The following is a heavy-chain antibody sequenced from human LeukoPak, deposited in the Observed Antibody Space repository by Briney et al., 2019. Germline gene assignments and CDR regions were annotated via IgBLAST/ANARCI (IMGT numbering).Heavy chain of an antibody. CDR1: GYTLTELP. V-gene: IGHV1-24*01. CDR3: ATDGVGWYAANGWFDP. J-gene: IGHJ5*02. CDR2: FDPEDGET. Sequence: ASVKVSCKVSGYTLTELPMHWVRQAPGKGLEWMGGFDPEDGETIYAQKFQGRVTMTEDTSTDTAYMELSSLRSEDTAVYYCATDGVGWYAANGWFDPWGQGTLVTVSS. D-gene: IGHD6-19*01.